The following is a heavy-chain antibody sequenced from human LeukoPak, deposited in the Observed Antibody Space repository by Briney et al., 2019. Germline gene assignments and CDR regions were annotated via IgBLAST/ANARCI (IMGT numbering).Heavy chain of an antibody. CDR1: GFTFDDYT. J-gene: IGHJ4*02. V-gene: IGHV3-43*01. D-gene: IGHD6-13*01. CDR3: AKAARKARLAAAGTWYFDY. CDR2: ISWDGGST. Sequence: GGSLRLSCAASGFTFDDYTMHWVRQAPGKGLEWVSLISWDGGSTYYADSVKGRFTISRDNSKNSLYLQMNSLRTEDTALYYCAKAARKARLAAAGTWYFDYWGQGTLVTVSS.